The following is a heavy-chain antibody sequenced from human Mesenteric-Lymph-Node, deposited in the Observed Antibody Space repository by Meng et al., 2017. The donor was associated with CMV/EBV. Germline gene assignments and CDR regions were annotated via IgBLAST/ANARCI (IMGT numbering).Heavy chain of an antibody. Sequence: SGVSMSSSKWWKWVRQPPGKGLEWIGEMYHSGSTNYNPSLKRRVTISADRPKNEFSLKLTSVTAADTAVYYCARGGSYSSGTYPFDYWGQGILVTVSS. J-gene: IGHJ4*02. CDR1: GVSMSSSKW. CDR2: MYHSGST. V-gene: IGHV4-4*02. CDR3: ARGGSYSSGTYPFDY. D-gene: IGHD3-10*01.